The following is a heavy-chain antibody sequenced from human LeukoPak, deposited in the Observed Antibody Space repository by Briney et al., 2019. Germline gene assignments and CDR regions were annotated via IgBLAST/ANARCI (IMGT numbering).Heavy chain of an antibody. CDR3: ARAGGALRYFDWLLLT. CDR1: GYTFTSYY. V-gene: IGHV1-46*01. CDR2: INPSGGST. J-gene: IGHJ5*02. D-gene: IGHD3-9*01. Sequence: ASVKVSRKASGYTFTSYYMHWVRQAPGQGLEWMGIINPSGGSTSYAQKFQGRVTMTRDTSTSTVYMELSSLRSEDTAVYYCARAGGALRYFDWLLLTWGQGTLVTVSS.